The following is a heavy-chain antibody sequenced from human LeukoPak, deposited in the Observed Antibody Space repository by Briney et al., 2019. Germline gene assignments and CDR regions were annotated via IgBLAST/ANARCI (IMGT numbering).Heavy chain of an antibody. Sequence: SETLSLTCTVPGGSISSYYWSWIRQPPGKGLEWIGYIYYIGSTNYNPSLKSRVTISVDTSKNQFSLKLSSVTAADTAVYYCARHQLAYSSGWYFNYWGQGTLVTVSS. J-gene: IGHJ4*02. V-gene: IGHV4-59*08. D-gene: IGHD6-19*01. CDR3: ARHQLAYSSGWYFNY. CDR1: GGSISSYY. CDR2: IYYIGST.